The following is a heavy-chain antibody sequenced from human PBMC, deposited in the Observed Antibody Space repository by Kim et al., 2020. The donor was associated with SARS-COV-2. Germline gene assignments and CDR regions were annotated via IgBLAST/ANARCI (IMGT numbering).Heavy chain of an antibody. Sequence: SETLSLTCTVSGGSISSGGYYWSWIRQHPGKGLEWIGYIYDSGSTYYNPSLKSRVTISVDTSKNQFSLKLSPVTAADTAVYYCAREGGGGNFDYWGQGTLVTVSS. CDR1: GGSISSGGYY. J-gene: IGHJ4*02. CDR3: AREGGGGNFDY. CDR2: IYDSGST. V-gene: IGHV4-31*03. D-gene: IGHD2-15*01.